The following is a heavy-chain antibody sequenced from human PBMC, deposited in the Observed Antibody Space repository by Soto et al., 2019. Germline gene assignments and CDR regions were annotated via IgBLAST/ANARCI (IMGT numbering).Heavy chain of an antibody. CDR3: STSVARITQIRKIRGFDY. V-gene: IGHV4-4*02. CDR2: IYHSGST. D-gene: IGHD3-10*01. CDR1: GGSISSTNW. J-gene: IGHJ4*02. Sequence: QVQLQESGPGLVKPSGTLSLTCAVSGGSISSTNWWSWVRQPPGKGLEWIGEIYHSGSTNYNPSLQCRVTILVDKSKNPFSLRLTSVTAADTAVYYCSTSVARITQIRKIRGFDYWGQGTLVTVSS.